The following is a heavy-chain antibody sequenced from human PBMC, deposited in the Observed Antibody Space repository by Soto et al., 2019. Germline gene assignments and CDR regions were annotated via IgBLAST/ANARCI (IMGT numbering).Heavy chain of an antibody. D-gene: IGHD3-3*01. J-gene: IGHJ5*02. CDR3: ARGVTVFGLVSRFWFDP. CDR1: GGSISSSRSY. V-gene: IGHV4-39*01. Sequence: SETLSLTCNVSGGSISSSRSYWAWIRQPPGKGLEWIANIYNSGITYYNPSLKSRVVISIDTSRNQFSLRLNSLTAADRAVYFCARGVTVFGLVSRFWFDPWGQGTVVTVSS. CDR2: IYNSGIT.